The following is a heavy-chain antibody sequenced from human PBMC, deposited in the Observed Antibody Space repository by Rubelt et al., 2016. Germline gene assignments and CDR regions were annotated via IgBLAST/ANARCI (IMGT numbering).Heavy chain of an antibody. CDR2: ISSRSGSI. CDR1: GGSFSGYY. V-gene: IGHV3-21*01. J-gene: IGHJ6*02. CDR3: ARHRAMRDYDGMDV. Sequence: VQLQQWGAGLLKPSETLSLTCAVYGGSFSGYYWSWIRQPPGKGLEWVSSISSRSGSIYYADSVKGRFTISRDNAKSSRVLQRNRVRTEETAVSDCARHRAMRDYDGMDVWGQGTTVTVSS.